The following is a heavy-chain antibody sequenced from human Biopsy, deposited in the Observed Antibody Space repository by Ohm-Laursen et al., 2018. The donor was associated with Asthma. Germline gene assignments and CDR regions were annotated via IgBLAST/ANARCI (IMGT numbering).Heavy chain of an antibody. CDR1: GYTFNSTG. D-gene: IGHD3-10*01. Sequence: ASVKVSCKTSGYTFNSTGITWVRQAPGQGLEWMGWISVYNGNTKVAQKLQDRVTMITNTSTSTAYMELRSLRSDDTAVYFCARAVDYSHYYGIDVWGQGTTVTVS. CDR2: ISVYNGNT. CDR3: ARAVDYSHYYGIDV. J-gene: IGHJ6*02. V-gene: IGHV1-18*01.